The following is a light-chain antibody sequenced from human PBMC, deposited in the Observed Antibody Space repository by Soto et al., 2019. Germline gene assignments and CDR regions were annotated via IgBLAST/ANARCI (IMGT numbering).Light chain of an antibody. Sequence: QSALTQPPSASGSPGQSVTISCTGTSSDVGAYNFVSWYQQHPGKAPKLLICEVSERPSGVPDRFSGSKSGNSASLTVSGLQAADEADYYCSSYAGSYTWVFGGGTKLTVL. CDR2: EVS. CDR3: SSYAGSYTWV. J-gene: IGLJ3*02. V-gene: IGLV2-8*01. CDR1: SSDVGAYNF.